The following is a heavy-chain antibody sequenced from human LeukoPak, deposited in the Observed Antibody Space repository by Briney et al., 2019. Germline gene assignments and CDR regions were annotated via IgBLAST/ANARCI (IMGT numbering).Heavy chain of an antibody. CDR3: AREREYSSSWYGYYYYGMDV. V-gene: IGHV3-30-3*01. Sequence: PGGSLRLSCAASGFTFSSYAMHWVRQAPGKGLEWVAVISYDGSNKYYADSVKGRFTISRDNSKNTLYLQMNSLRAEDTAVYYCAREREYSSSWYGYYYYGMDVWGQGTTVTVSS. CDR1: GFTFSSYA. J-gene: IGHJ6*02. CDR2: ISYDGSNK. D-gene: IGHD6-13*01.